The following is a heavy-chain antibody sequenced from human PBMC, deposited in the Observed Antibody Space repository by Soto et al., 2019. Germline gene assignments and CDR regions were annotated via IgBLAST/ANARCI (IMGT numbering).Heavy chain of an antibody. D-gene: IGHD3-10*01. V-gene: IGHV4-31*03. CDR1: GGSISSGGYY. CDR3: ARVLVLSPPYYKDV. CDR2: IYYSGST. Sequence: SETLSLTCTFSGGSISSGGYYWSWIRQHPGKGLEWIGYIYYSGSTYYNPSLKSRVTISVDTSKNQFSLKLSSVTAADTAVYYCARVLVLSPPYYKDVWGKGTTVTVSS. J-gene: IGHJ6*03.